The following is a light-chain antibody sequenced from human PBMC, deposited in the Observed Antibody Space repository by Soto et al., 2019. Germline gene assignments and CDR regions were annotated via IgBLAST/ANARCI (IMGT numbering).Light chain of an antibody. V-gene: IGLV2-14*03. CDR3: SSYASSSTLYV. CDR2: HVS. CDR1: SSDVGGYNY. Sequence: QSTLTQPASVSGSPGQSSTISCTGTSSDVGGYNYVSWYQQHPGKAPKLMIYHVSNRPSGVSNRFSGSKSGNTASLTISGLQAEDEADYYCSSYASSSTLYVFGAGTKVTVL. J-gene: IGLJ1*01.